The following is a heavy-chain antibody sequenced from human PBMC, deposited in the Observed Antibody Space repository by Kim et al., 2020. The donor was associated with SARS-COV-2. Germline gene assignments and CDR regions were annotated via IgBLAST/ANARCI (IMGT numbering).Heavy chain of an antibody. D-gene: IGHD3-10*01. J-gene: IGHJ4*01. Sequence: SETLSLTCAVYGGSFSGYYWSWIRQPPGKGLEWIGEINHSGSTNYNPSLKSRVTISVDTSKNQFSLKLSSVTAADTAVYYCARGIFSYYYGSWRVYYFY. CDR1: GGSFSGYY. CDR3: ARGIFSYYYGSWRVYYFY. CDR2: INHSGST. V-gene: IGHV4-34*01.